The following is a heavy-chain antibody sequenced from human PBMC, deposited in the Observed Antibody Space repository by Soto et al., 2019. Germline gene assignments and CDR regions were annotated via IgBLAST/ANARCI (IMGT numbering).Heavy chain of an antibody. D-gene: IGHD6-13*01. CDR2: IYYSGST. Sequence: SETLSLTCTVSGGSISSSSYYWGWIRQPPGKGLEWIGSIYYSGSTYYNPSLKSRVTISVDTSKNQFSLKLSSVTAADTAVYYCARMIAAAGTRLLIWNWFDPWGQGTLVTVSS. CDR1: GGSISSSSYY. V-gene: IGHV4-39*01. CDR3: ARMIAAAGTRLLIWNWFDP. J-gene: IGHJ5*02.